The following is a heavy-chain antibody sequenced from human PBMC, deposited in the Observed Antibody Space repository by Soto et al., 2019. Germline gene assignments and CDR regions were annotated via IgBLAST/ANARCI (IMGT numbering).Heavy chain of an antibody. J-gene: IGHJ6*02. V-gene: IGHV1-69*01. CDR3: ARAAFRSGYYGYYYGMDV. CDR2: IIPILGTP. Sequence: QVHLVQSGAAVKKPGSSVKVSCKASGGTFSTHAISWVRQAPGQGLEWLGGIIPILGTPNYAQKFQGRVTVTADEYTSTAYMELSRLTSEDTAVYYCARAAFRSGYYGYYYGMDVWGQGTAVTVS. D-gene: IGHD3-3*01. CDR1: GGTFSTHA.